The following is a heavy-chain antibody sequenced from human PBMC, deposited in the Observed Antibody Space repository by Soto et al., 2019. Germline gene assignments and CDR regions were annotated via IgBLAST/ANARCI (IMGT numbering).Heavy chain of an antibody. D-gene: IGHD6-19*01. Sequence: EVKLLEPRGGLVQPGGSLRLSCTASGFTFSSYAMNWVRQAPGKGLEWVSVISGSGGSTYYADSVKGRFTISRDNSKNKLYLQMNSLRAEDTAVYYCASRTSGWYFDYWGQGTLVTVSS. CDR2: ISGSGGST. J-gene: IGHJ4*02. CDR1: GFTFSSYA. CDR3: ASRTSGWYFDY. V-gene: IGHV3-23*01.